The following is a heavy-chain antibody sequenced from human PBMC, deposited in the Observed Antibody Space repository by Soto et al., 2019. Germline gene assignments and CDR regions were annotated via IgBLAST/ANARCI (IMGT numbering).Heavy chain of an antibody. D-gene: IGHD3-3*01. CDR2: ISSGGTTI. CDR1: GFTFSSYE. Sequence: LRLSCAASGFTFSSYEMNWVRQAPGKGLEWVSYISSGGTTIYYADSVKGRFTISRDNAKNSLDLQMNSLRADDTAIYYCARALDFWSGYLSDWGQGTLVTVSS. V-gene: IGHV3-48*03. CDR3: ARALDFWSGYLSD. J-gene: IGHJ4*02.